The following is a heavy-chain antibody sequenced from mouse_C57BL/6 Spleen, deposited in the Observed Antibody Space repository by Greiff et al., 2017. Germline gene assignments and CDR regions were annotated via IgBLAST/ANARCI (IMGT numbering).Heavy chain of an antibody. CDR2: IYPGSGNT. CDR3: SRRGSSEYAMDY. V-gene: IGHV1-76*01. CDR1: GYTFTDYY. D-gene: IGHD3-2*02. Sequence: VQLQQSGAELVRPGASVKLSCKASGYTFTDYYINWVKQRPGQGLEWIARIYPGSGNTYYNEKFKGKATLTAEKSSSTAYMQLSSLPSEDSAVYFCSRRGSSEYAMDYWSQGTSVTVSS. J-gene: IGHJ4*01.